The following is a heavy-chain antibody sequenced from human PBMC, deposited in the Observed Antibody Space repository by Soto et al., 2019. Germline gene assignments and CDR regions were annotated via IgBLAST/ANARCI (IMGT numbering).Heavy chain of an antibody. CDR3: ADAASY. J-gene: IGHJ4*02. V-gene: IGHV3-7*01. Sequence: GGALRLSCAASGFRLSTYWMHWVRQSPGKGLEWVATINTRGSDIYYGGSVKSRFTISRVDVTNALCLHMNRLRAEDPADHYFADAASYGGLGTLETVS. CDR1: GFRLSTYW. CDR2: INTRGSDI.